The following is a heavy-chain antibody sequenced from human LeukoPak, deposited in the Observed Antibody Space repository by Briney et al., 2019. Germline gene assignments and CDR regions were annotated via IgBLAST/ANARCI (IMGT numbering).Heavy chain of an antibody. CDR3: ASSAYESSGYGGYYMDV. CDR2: INHSGST. J-gene: IGHJ6*03. D-gene: IGHD3-22*01. CDR1: GGSFSGYY. V-gene: IGHV4-34*01. Sequence: PSETLSLTCAVYGGSFSGYYWSWIRQPPGKGLEWIGEINHSGSTNYNPSLKSRVTISVDTSKNQFSLKLSSVTAADTAVYYCASSAYESSGYGGYYMDVWGKGTTVTVSS.